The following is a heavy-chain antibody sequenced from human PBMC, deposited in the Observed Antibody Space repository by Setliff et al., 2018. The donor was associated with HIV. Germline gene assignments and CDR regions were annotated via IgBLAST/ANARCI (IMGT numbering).Heavy chain of an antibody. Sequence: GASVKVSCKASGYIFTSYGISWVRQATGQGLEWMGWMNPNSSNSGYAQNFQGRVAMTLDTSISPAYMELSSLTSEDTSVYYCTRGRHSQTAGAIKFAFWGQGSLVTVSS. V-gene: IGHV1-8*01. CDR3: TRGRHSQTAGAIKFAF. CDR2: MNPNSSNS. D-gene: IGHD3-10*01. J-gene: IGHJ5*01. CDR1: GYIFTSYG.